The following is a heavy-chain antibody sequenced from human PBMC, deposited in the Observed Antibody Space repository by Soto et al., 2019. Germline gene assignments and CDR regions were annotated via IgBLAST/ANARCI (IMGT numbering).Heavy chain of an antibody. Sequence: EVQLVESGGGLVQPGRSLRLSCAASGFTFDDYSMHWVRQAPGKGLEWVSGISWNIGSIGYADSVKGRFTISRDNAMNSLYLQMNSLRAEDTALYYCAKDKRDILTGTTLDYWGQGTLVTVSS. CDR2: ISWNIGSI. D-gene: IGHD3-9*01. J-gene: IGHJ4*02. CDR3: AKDKRDILTGTTLDY. V-gene: IGHV3-9*01. CDR1: GFTFDDYS.